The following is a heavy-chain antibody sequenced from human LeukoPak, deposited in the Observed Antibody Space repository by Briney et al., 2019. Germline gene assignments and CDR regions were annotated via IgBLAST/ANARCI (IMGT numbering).Heavy chain of an antibody. CDR3: ARRGFGELFLFDY. J-gene: IGHJ4*02. CDR2: IYYSGST. V-gene: IGHV4-39*01. D-gene: IGHD3-10*01. Sequence: SETLSLTCTVSGGSISSSSYYWGWIRQPPGKGLEWIGSIYYSGSTYCNPSLKSRVTISVDTSKNQFSLKLSSVTAADTAVYYCARRGFGELFLFDYWGQGTLVTVSS. CDR1: GGSISSSSYY.